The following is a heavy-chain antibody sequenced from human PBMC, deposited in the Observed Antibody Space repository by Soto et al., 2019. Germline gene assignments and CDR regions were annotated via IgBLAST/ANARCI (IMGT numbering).Heavy chain of an antibody. CDR2: IYSSGTT. CDR1: CASISSGNYY. Sequence: QVQLQESGPGLMKPSQTLSLTCTVSCASISSGNYYWSWIRQPPGKGLGWIGYIYSSGTTYYNPSLESRVTISVDTSRNQFSLIVNSVTAADTAVYYCARGVLHWGQGTLVTVSS. J-gene: IGHJ4*01. V-gene: IGHV4-30-4*01. CDR3: ARGVLH.